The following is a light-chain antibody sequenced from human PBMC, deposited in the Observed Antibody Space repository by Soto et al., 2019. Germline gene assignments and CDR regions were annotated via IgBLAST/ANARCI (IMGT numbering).Light chain of an antibody. J-gene: IGKJ3*01. CDR3: QQYGSSPRT. Sequence: EIVLTQSPGTLSLSPGERATLSCRASQSVSSSYLAWYQQKPGQAPRLLIYGASSRATGIPERFSGSWSGTDFTLTISRLEPEAFAVYYGQQYGSSPRTFGPGTKVDIK. CDR2: GAS. CDR1: QSVSSSY. V-gene: IGKV3-20*01.